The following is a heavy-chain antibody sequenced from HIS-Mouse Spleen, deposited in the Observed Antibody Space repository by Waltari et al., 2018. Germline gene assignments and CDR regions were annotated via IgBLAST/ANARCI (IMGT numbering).Heavy chain of an antibody. V-gene: IGHV3-7*01. Sequence: AASGFTFSSYWMSWVRQAPGTGLEWVANITQDGSEKYYVDSVKGRFTISRDNAKNSLYLQMNSLRAEDTAVYYCARAESGYCTNGVCYRGGFYYFDYWGQGTLVTVSS. CDR2: ITQDGSEK. CDR1: GFTFSSYW. D-gene: IGHD2-8*01. J-gene: IGHJ4*02. CDR3: ARAESGYCTNGVCYRGGFYYFDY.